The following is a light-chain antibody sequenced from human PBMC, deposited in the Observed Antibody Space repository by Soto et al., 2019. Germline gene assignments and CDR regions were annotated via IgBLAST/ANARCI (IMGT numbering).Light chain of an antibody. CDR1: QSVSSSY. V-gene: IGKV3-20*01. CDR2: GAS. CDR3: QHYDSSPSFT. J-gene: IGKJ3*01. Sequence: EIVLTQSPGTLSLSPGERATLSCRAGQSVSSSYLAWYQQRPGQAPRHLIYGASGRATGIPDRCSGSGSGTDFTLTISRLEPEDFAVYYCQHYDSSPSFTFGPGTKVDI.